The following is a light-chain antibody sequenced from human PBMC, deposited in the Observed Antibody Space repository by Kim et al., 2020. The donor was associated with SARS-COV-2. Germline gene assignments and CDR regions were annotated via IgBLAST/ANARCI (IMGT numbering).Light chain of an antibody. CDR1: SSDVATYDY. J-gene: IGLJ3*02. V-gene: IGLV2-14*03. Sequence: QSALTQPASVSGSPGQSITISCTGTSSDVATYDYVSWYQQHPGKAPELMIYDVIKRPSGVSNRFSGSKSGNTASLTISGLQTEDEADYYCSSYTTSRTVVFGGGTQLTVL. CDR3: SSYTTSRTVV. CDR2: DVI.